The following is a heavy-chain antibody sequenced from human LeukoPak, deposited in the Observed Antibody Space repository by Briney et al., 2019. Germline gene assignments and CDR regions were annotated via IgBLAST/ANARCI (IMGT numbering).Heavy chain of an antibody. D-gene: IGHD4-23*01. CDR3: AREDGGGTGDY. CDR1: GGSISSGDYY. J-gene: IGHJ4*02. Sequence: SETLSLTCTVSGGSISSGDYYWSWIRQPPGKGLEWIGYIYYSGSTYYNPSLKSRVTISVDTSKNQFSLKLSSVTAADTAVYYCAREDGGGTGDYWGQGTLVTVSS. V-gene: IGHV4-30-4*08. CDR2: IYYSGST.